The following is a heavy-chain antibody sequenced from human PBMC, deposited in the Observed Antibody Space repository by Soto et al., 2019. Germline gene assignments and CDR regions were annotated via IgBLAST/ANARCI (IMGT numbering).Heavy chain of an antibody. CDR2: INHSGST. CDR3: ARGPSAKDLGPFDY. J-gene: IGHJ4*02. V-gene: IGHV4-34*01. Sequence: QVQLQQCGAGLLRPSETLSLTCAVNGGSFSVYYWSWIRQPPGRGLEWVGEINHSGSTNYNPSLKSRVTKSVDTSKNQFSLKLSSVTAAYTAVYYCARGPSAKDLGPFDYWGQGTLVTVSS. CDR1: GGSFSVYY.